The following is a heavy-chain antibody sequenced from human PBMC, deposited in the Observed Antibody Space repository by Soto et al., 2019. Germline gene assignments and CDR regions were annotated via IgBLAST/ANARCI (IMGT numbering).Heavy chain of an antibody. CDR3: ASQRRAMVRGIIRNWFDT. Sequence: QLQLQESGPGLVKPSETLSLTCSVSGGSIRSSSYYWGWIRQPPGKGLEWIGSIYYNGSTYYNPSPERRVTISVDTSKNQFALQLSSVAAAYTAVYYCASQRRAMVRGIIRNWFDTWGQGTVVTVSS. J-gene: IGHJ5*02. D-gene: IGHD3-10*01. V-gene: IGHV4-39*01. CDR1: GGSIRSSSYY. CDR2: IYYNGST.